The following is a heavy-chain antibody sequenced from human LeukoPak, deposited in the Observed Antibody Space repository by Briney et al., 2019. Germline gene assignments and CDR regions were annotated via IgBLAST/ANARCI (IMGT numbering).Heavy chain of an antibody. J-gene: IGHJ5*02. CDR2: TYYRSKWYY. CDR3: ARLFRTVGGSGSYVSWFDP. D-gene: IGHD3-10*01. V-gene: IGHV6-1*01. CDR1: GDRDSSNSAV. Sequence: SQTLSLTCAISGDRDSSNSAVWNWIRQSPSRGLEWLGRTYYRSKWYYDYAVSMKSRLTINPDTSKNQFSLHLNSVTPEDTAVYYCARLFRTVGGSGSYVSWFDPWGQGTLVTVSS.